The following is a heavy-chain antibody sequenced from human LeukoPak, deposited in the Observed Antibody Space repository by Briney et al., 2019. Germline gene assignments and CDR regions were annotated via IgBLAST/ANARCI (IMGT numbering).Heavy chain of an antibody. D-gene: IGHD3-9*01. V-gene: IGHV1-69*05. CDR1: GGTFTSYA. J-gene: IGHJ3*01. CDR2: IIPIFVTG. Sequence: SVKVSCKASGGTFTSYAISWVRQAPGQGLGGMGGIIPIFVTGDYAQKFQGRVKITTHESTSPAHMEVSSLGSQDTAVYYCARGDILTGYPSGDDAFDLWGQGTMLTVSS. CDR3: ARGDILTGYPSGDDAFDL.